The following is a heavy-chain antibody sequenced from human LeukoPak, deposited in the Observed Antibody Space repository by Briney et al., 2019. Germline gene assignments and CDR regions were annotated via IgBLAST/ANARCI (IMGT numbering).Heavy chain of an antibody. V-gene: IGHV3-30*03. J-gene: IGHJ4*02. CDR3: ARDRAYGDYPEYFDY. Sequence: GGSLRLSCAASGFTFSSYGMHWVRQAPGKGLEWVAVISYDGSNKYYADSVKGRFTISRDNAKNSLYLQMNSLRAEDTAVYYCARDRAYGDYPEYFDYWGQGTLVTVSS. D-gene: IGHD4-17*01. CDR2: ISYDGSNK. CDR1: GFTFSSYG.